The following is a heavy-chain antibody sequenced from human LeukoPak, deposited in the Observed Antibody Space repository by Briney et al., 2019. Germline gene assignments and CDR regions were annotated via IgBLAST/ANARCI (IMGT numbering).Heavy chain of an antibody. CDR1: GFSVSTNF. V-gene: IGHV3-66*02. CDR3: GRYYDSSGYTQGAFDI. J-gene: IGHJ3*02. Sequence: GGSLRLSCVASGFSVSTNFMSWVRQAPGKGLEWVSSFYRGGSTYYGDSVKGRFTTSRDHSMNTVYLQMNSLRAEDTAVYYCGRYYDSSGYTQGAFDIWGQGTMVTVS. D-gene: IGHD3-22*01. CDR2: FYRGGST.